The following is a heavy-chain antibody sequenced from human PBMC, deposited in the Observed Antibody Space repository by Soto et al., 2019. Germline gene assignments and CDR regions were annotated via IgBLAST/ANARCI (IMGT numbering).Heavy chain of an antibody. CDR1: GASISGFY. J-gene: IGHJ5*02. Sequence: SETLSLTCTVSGASISGFYWSWIRKSAGKGLEWIGRIYATGTTDYNPSLKSRVMMSVDTSKKQFSLKLRSVTAADTAVYYCVRDGTKTLRDWFDPWGQGISVTVSS. D-gene: IGHD1-1*01. CDR3: VRDGTKTLRDWFDP. V-gene: IGHV4-4*07. CDR2: IYATGTT.